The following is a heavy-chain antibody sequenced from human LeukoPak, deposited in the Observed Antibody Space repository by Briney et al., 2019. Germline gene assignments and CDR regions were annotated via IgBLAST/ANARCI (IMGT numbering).Heavy chain of an antibody. D-gene: IGHD3/OR15-3a*01. Sequence: SGTLSLTCAVSGGSISSNNWWSWVRQPPGKGLEWIGSIYYSGNTYYNASLKSQVSISIDTSKNQFSLRLTSVTAADTAVYYCARQTGSGLFILPGGQGTLVTVSS. CDR1: GGSISSNNW. CDR3: ARQTGSGLFILP. J-gene: IGHJ4*02. V-gene: IGHV4-4*02. CDR2: IYYSGNT.